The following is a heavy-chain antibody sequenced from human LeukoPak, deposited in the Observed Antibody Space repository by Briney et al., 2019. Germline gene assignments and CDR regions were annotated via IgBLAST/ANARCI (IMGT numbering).Heavy chain of an antibody. CDR2: ISAYNGNT. J-gene: IGHJ5*02. Sequence: ASVKVSCKASGYXFTSYDISWVRQAPGQGLEWMGWISAYNGNTNYAQKFQGRVTMTTDTSTSTAYMELRSLRSDDTAVYYCARDLRTAVAGNWFDPWGQGTLVTVSS. CDR3: ARDLRTAVAGNWFDP. D-gene: IGHD6-19*01. V-gene: IGHV1-18*01. CDR1: GYXFTSYD.